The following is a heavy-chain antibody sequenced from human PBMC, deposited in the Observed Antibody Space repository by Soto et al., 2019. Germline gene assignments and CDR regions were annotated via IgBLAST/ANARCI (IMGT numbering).Heavy chain of an antibody. D-gene: IGHD5-18*01. CDR1: GFTVSSNY. CDR2: IYSGGST. Sequence: GGSLRLSCAASGFTVSSNYMSWVRQAPGKGLEWVSVIYSGGSTYYADSVKGRFTISRDNSKNTLYLQMNSLRAEDTAVYYCARGYGRMMGAFDIWGQGTMVTVSS. CDR3: ARGYGRMMGAFDI. V-gene: IGHV3-66*01. J-gene: IGHJ3*02.